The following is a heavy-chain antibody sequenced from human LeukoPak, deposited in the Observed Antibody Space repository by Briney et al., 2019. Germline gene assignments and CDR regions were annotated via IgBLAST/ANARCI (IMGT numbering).Heavy chain of an antibody. CDR1: GFTFSRYG. J-gene: IGHJ3*02. CDR3: AKGLGAKWSRVAFDI. V-gene: IGHV3-23*01. D-gene: IGHD1-26*01. Sequence: PGGSLRLSCAASGFTFSRYGMHWVRQAPGKGLEWVSAISGSGGSTYYADSVKGRFTISRDNSKNTPYLQMNSLRAEDTAVYYCAKGLGAKWSRVAFDIWGQGTMVTVSS. CDR2: ISGSGGST.